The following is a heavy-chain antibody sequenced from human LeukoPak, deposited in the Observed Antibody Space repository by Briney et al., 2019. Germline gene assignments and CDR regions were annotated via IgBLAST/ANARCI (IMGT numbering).Heavy chain of an antibody. CDR3: ARGVGAVGDY. Sequence: ASVTLTCKAAGYSFTYSDIAWERQADAQGHELKGWVNTGSCNSASAERFQGRVTMTRDTSMNTAYMELSSLRSEDTAIYYCARGVGAVGDYWGQGTPVTVSS. CDR2: VNTGSCNS. D-gene: IGHD1-26*01. CDR1: GYSFTYSD. V-gene: IGHV1-8*02. J-gene: IGHJ4*02.